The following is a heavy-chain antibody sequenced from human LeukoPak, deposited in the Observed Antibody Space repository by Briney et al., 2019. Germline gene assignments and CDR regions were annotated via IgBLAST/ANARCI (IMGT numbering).Heavy chain of an antibody. CDR2: IHTDGSST. CDR1: GFTFSSDA. J-gene: IGHJ4*02. Sequence: GGSLRLSCAASGFTFSSDAMSWVRQAPGKGLEWVSRIHTDGSSTTYADSVKGRFTISRDNSKNALYLQMNNLRAADTAVYYCARTAVGLQLFDYFHYWGQGTLVTVSS. CDR3: ARTAVGLQLFDYFHY. V-gene: IGHV3-74*01. D-gene: IGHD5-24*01.